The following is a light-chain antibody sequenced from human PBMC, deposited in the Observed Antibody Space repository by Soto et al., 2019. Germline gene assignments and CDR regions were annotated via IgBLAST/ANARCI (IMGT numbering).Light chain of an antibody. V-gene: IGKV1-5*03. CDR1: QSLSSW. J-gene: IGKJ5*01. CDR3: QQYLSYPIT. Sequence: DIQMTQSPSTLSASVGDRVTITCRASQSLSSWLAWYQQKPGKAPKSMIYKASSLESGVPSRFSGSGSGTECTLTISSLQPDDFATYYCQQYLSYPITFGQGTRLEIK. CDR2: KAS.